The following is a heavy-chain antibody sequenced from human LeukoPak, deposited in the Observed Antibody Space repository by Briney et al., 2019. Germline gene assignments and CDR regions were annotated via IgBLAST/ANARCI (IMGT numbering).Heavy chain of an antibody. CDR2: LSNSGST. D-gene: IGHD6-13*01. CDR3: ARATETFSWFLQH. J-gene: IGHJ1*01. CDR1: GDSVSSNTAG. V-gene: IGHV4-61*01. Sequence: SQTLSLTCAISGDSVSSNTAGWSWIRQPPGKGLEWIGHLSNSGSTNYNPSLKSRVTISVDTSKNQFSLKLNSVTAADTAVYYCARATETFSWFLQHWGQGTLVTVSS.